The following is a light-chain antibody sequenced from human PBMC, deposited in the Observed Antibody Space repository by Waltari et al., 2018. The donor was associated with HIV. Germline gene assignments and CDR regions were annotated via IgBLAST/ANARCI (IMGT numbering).Light chain of an antibody. CDR2: VNSDGRH. CDR3: QTWGTGIAV. V-gene: IGLV4-69*01. Sequence: QPVLTQPPSASGSLGASVKLTCTLSSGHSSNAIAWHQQQPEKGPRFVMKVNSDGRHNRGAGIPDRFSGSTYGAERYLTISSRQSEDEADYYCQTWGTGIAVFGGGTKLTVL. CDR1: SGHSSNA. J-gene: IGLJ3*02.